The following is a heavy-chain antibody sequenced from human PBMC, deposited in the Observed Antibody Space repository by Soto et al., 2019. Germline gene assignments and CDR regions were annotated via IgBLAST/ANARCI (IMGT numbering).Heavy chain of an antibody. CDR1: GFTFSNAW. V-gene: IGHV3-7*01. CDR3: ARESDYVYAFDI. J-gene: IGHJ3*02. D-gene: IGHD5-12*01. CDR2: IKQDGSEK. Sequence: GGSLRLSCAASGFTFSNAWMSWARQAPGKGLEWVANIKQDGSEKYYVDSVKGRFTISRDNAKNSLYLQMNSLRAEDTAVYYWARESDYVYAFDIWGQGKMVPVSS.